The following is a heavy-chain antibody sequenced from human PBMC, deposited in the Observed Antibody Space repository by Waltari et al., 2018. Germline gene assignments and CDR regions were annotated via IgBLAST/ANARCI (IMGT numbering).Heavy chain of an antibody. J-gene: IGHJ6*02. V-gene: IGHV3-7*01. CDR1: GCTLGGDW. CDR2: IMTDGSEE. D-gene: IGHD3-3*02. CDR3: ARGSFLEWLGGMDV. Sequence: EVQLVESGGGLVQPGGSLRPSCAASGCTLGGDWMSWVRQAPGKGLEWVANIMTDGSEEYYVDSVRGRFTISRDNAKNSLFLQMNSLRPEDTAVYYCARGSFLEWLGGMDVWAKGPRSAS.